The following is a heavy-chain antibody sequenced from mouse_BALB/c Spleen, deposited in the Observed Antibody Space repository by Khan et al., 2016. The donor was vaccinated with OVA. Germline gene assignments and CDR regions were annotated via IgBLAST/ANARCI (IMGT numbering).Heavy chain of an antibody. CDR2: INPYNGDT. Sequence: VQLQQSGPELVKPGASMKISCKASGYSFTDYTMNWVKQSHGKNLEWIGLINPYNGDTNSNQKFKGKATLTVEQSSRTAYMELLSLTSEDSAVYYCARSCYGGFAYWGQGTLVTVSA. D-gene: IGHD1-1*01. J-gene: IGHJ3*01. CDR1: GYSFTDYT. CDR3: ARSCYGGFAY. V-gene: IGHV1-18*01.